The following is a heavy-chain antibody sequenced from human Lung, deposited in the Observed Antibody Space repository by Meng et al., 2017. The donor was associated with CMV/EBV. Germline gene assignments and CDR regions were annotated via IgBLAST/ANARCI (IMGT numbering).Heavy chain of an antibody. D-gene: IGHD3-16*01. CDR2: INTANGAP. V-gene: IGHV1-18*01. Sequence: ASVKVSCKGSGYYFNAFGISWMRQAPGQGLEWMGWINTANGAPRYAQRFQGRVTMTTDKSTATSYMELRSLTSDVTAVYYCARRRGVYHFLEGGGDAYFDYWGQGTPVTVSS. CDR3: ARRRGVYHFLEGGGDAYFDY. CDR1: GYYFNAFG. J-gene: IGHJ4*02.